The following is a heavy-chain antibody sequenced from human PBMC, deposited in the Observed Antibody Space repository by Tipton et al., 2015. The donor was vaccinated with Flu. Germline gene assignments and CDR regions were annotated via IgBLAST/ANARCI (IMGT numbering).Heavy chain of an antibody. D-gene: IGHD3-10*01. CDR1: GDSIGSRYY. Sequence: TLSLTCFVSGDSIGSRYYWGWIRQPPGKGLEWIANVHRSGSTYYNPSLKSRVTISVDRSKNQFSLKLSSVTAADTAVYYCARGGLLWFGELSPGYFDYWGQGTLVTVSS. J-gene: IGHJ4*02. V-gene: IGHV4-38-2*02. CDR3: ARGGLLWFGELSPGYFDY. CDR2: VHRSGST.